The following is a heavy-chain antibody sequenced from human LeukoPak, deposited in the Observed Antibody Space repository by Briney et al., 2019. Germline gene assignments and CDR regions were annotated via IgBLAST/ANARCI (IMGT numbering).Heavy chain of an antibody. D-gene: IGHD5-24*01. CDR2: INPNSGGT. CDR1: VYTFTGYY. CDR3: ASQYGDTLSFVY. V-gene: IGHV1-2*02. J-gene: IGHJ4*02. Sequence: ASVKVSCKASVYTFTGYYVHWVRQAPGQGLEWMGWINPNSGGTNYAHNFQGRVTMTRDTSIRTAYMELRGLRSDDTAVYYWASQYGDTLSFVYWGQGALVTVSS.